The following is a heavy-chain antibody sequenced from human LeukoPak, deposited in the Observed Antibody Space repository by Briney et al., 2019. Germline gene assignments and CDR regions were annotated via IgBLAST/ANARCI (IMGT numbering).Heavy chain of an antibody. CDR3: AKERLASCGGDCYSGFDR. V-gene: IGHV3-9*01. CDR1: GFRFDDYA. D-gene: IGHD2-21*02. Sequence: GGSLRLSCSASGFRFDDYAMHWVRQAPGKGLEWDSSVYWNGGSIGYADSVEGRFTISRDNAEKSLYLQLNSLRPDDTAFYYCAKERLASCGGDCYSGFDRWGPGTLVTVSS. J-gene: IGHJ4*02. CDR2: VYWNGGSI.